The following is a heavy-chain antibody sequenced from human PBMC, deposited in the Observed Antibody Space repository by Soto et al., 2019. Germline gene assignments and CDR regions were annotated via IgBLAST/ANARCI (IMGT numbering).Heavy chain of an antibody. Sequence: SETLSLTCAVYGGSFSGYYWSWIRQPPGKGLEWIGEINHSGSTNYNPSLKSRVTISVDTSKNQFSLKLSSVTAADTAVYYCARGNYGDYDTYYFDYWGQGTLVTVSS. J-gene: IGHJ4*02. D-gene: IGHD4-17*01. CDR2: INHSGST. CDR3: ARGNYGDYDTYYFDY. V-gene: IGHV4-34*01. CDR1: GGSFSGYY.